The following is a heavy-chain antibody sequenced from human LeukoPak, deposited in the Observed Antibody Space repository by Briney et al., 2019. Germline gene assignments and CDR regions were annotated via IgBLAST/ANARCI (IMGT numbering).Heavy chain of an antibody. V-gene: IGHV1-18*01. CDR3: ARASDVYSYGYFDY. Sequence: GASVKVSFKASGYTFTSYGISWVRQAPGQGLEWMGWISAYNGNTNYAQKLQGRVTVTTDTSTSTAYMELRSLRSDDTAVYYCARASDVYSYGYFDYWGQGTLVTVSS. CDR1: GYTFTSYG. J-gene: IGHJ4*02. D-gene: IGHD5-18*01. CDR2: ISAYNGNT.